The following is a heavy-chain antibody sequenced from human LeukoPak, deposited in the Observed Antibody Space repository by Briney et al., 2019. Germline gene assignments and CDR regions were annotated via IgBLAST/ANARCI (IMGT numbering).Heavy chain of an antibody. Sequence: SETLSLTCTVSGGSISSHYWSWIRQPPGKGLEWIGYIYYSGSTNYNPSLKSRVTISVDTSKNQFSLKLSSVTAADTAVYYCARLQRGSSTSWGGDWFNPWGQGTLVTVSS. CDR1: GGSISSHY. J-gene: IGHJ5*02. V-gene: IGHV4-59*11. CDR2: IYYSGST. CDR3: ARLQRGSSTSWGGDWFNP. D-gene: IGHD2-2*01.